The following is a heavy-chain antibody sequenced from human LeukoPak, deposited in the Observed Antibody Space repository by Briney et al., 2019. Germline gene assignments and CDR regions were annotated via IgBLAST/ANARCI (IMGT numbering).Heavy chain of an antibody. CDR3: ARVGDYALKD. CDR1: GASISSGDW. CDR2: IFHRGNT. Sequence: SGTLSLTCAVSGASISSGDWWNWVRQPPGKGLEWIGEIFHRGNTNYNPSLKSRVTMSVDTSKNQCTLKLSSVTAADTAVYYCARVGDYALKDWGQGTLVTVSS. D-gene: IGHD3-16*01. V-gene: IGHV4-4*02. J-gene: IGHJ4*02.